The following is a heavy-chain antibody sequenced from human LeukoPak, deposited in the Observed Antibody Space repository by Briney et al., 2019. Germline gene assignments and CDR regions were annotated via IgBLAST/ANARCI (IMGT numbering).Heavy chain of an antibody. V-gene: IGHV1-46*01. Sequence: ASVKISCKASGYTFTNYYMHWVRQAPGQGLEWLGLITPSGGSTWYAQKFQGRVTMTRDMSTSTVYMEPSSLRSEDTAVYYCARGSQAALLGPPDYWGQGTLVTVSS. D-gene: IGHD1-14*01. J-gene: IGHJ4*02. CDR3: ARGSQAALLGPPDY. CDR1: GYTFTNYY. CDR2: ITPSGGST.